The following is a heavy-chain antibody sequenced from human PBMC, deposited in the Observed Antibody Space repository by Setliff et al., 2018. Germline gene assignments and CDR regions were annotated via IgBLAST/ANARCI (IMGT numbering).Heavy chain of an antibody. Sequence: ASVKVSCKASGYTFTSYGISWVRQAPGQGLEWMGWISAYNGNTNYAQKLQGRVTMTTDTSTSTAYMELRSLRSDDTAVYYCARAVTYYDILTGQHHYDAFDIWGQGTRVTVSS. CDR1: GYTFTSYG. CDR2: ISAYNGNT. D-gene: IGHD3-9*01. J-gene: IGHJ3*02. CDR3: ARAVTYYDILTGQHHYDAFDI. V-gene: IGHV1-18*01.